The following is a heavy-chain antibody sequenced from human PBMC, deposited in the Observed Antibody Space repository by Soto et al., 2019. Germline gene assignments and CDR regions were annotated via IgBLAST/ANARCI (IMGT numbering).Heavy chain of an antibody. J-gene: IGHJ6*02. CDR2: ISWNSGSI. Sequence: GGSLRLSCAASGFTFDDYAMHWVRQAPGKGLEWVSGISWNSGSIGYADSVKGRFTISRDNAKNSLYLQMNSLRAEDTALYYCAKGKGSGSYYYYYGMDVWGQGTTVTVSS. D-gene: IGHD3-10*01. V-gene: IGHV3-9*01. CDR3: AKGKGSGSYYYYYGMDV. CDR1: GFTFDDYA.